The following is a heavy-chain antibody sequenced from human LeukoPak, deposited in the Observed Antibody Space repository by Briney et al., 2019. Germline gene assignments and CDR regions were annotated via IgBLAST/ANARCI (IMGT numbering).Heavy chain of an antibody. J-gene: IGHJ4*02. V-gene: IGHV3-7*01. D-gene: IGHD3/OR15-3a*01. Sequence: PGGSLRPSCAASGFTFSSYWMSWVRQTPGKGLEWVANIKQDGSEKYYVDSVKGRFTISRDNAKNSLYLQMNSLRAEDTAMYYCARVRGSKSSDWAFDYWGQGTLVTVSS. CDR2: IKQDGSEK. CDR1: GFTFSSYW. CDR3: ARVRGSKSSDWAFDY.